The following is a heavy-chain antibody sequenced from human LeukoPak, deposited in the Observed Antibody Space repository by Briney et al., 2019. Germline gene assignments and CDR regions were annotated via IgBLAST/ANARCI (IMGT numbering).Heavy chain of an antibody. J-gene: IGHJ4*02. CDR1: GFTFSNYA. V-gene: IGHV3-30*02. CDR3: AKGGGTVCHVINYSFDS. CDR2: MCSDGSDK. Sequence: PGESLRLSCAASGFTFSNYAMHWVRQAPGKGLEWVAIMCSDGSDKYHVNSVEGRFTISRDTSKNTLYLQMNNLRTEDTAVYYCAKGGGTVCHVINYSFDSWGQGTLVTVSS. D-gene: IGHD1-1*01.